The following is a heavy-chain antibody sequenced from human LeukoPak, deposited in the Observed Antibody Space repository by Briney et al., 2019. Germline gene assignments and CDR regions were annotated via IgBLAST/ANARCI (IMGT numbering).Heavy chain of an antibody. V-gene: IGHV3-7*04. J-gene: IGHJ4*02. CDR3: ARDLWGGSGSGFDY. D-gene: IGHD3-10*01. Sequence: GGSLRPSCAASGFTFSSYWMTWVRQAPGKGLEWVASIKQDGSDKSYVDSVKGRFTISRDNAKNSLYLQMNSLRAEDTAVYYCARDLWGGSGSGFDYWGQGTLVTVSS. CDR1: GFTFSSYW. CDR2: IKQDGSDK.